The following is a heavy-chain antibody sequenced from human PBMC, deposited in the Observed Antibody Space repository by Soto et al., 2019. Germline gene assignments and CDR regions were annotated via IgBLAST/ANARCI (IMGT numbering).Heavy chain of an antibody. CDR2: ISYDGSNE. CDR1: GLTNSNYN. D-gene: IGHD1-20*01. J-gene: IGHJ6*02. CDR3: ARDLGPRYYYYAMDV. V-gene: IGHV3-30-3*01. Sequence: AWSLSRAWAASGLTNSNYNVDWLRQDPGKGLEWVANISYDGSNEYYADSVKGRFTISRDNSKNTVYLQMNSLRVDDTALYYCARDLGPRYYYYAMDVWGQGTTVTVSS.